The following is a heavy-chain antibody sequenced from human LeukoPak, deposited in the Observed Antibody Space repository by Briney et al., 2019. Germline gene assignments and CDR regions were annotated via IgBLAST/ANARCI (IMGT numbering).Heavy chain of an antibody. CDR2: IYYSGST. Sequence: PSETLSLTCAVYGGSFSGYYRSWIRQPPGKGLEWIGYIYYSGSTNYNPSLKSRVTISVDTSKNQFSLKLSSVTAADTAVYYCARHSPDIVVVPAAIHFDYWGQGTLVTVSS. CDR3: ARHSPDIVVVPAAIHFDY. D-gene: IGHD2-2*02. CDR1: GGSFSGYY. V-gene: IGHV4-59*08. J-gene: IGHJ4*02.